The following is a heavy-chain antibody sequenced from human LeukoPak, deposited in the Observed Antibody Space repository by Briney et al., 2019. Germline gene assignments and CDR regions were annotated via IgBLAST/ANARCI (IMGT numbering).Heavy chain of an antibody. D-gene: IGHD3-10*01. CDR1: GGSISSSSYY. Sequence: SETLSLTCTVSGGSISSSSYYWGWIRQPPGKGLEWIGSIYYSGSTYYNPSLKSRVTISVDTSKNQFSLKLSSVTAADTAVYYCARDEDYYGSGSYYKHNWFDPWGQGTLVTVSS. V-gene: IGHV4-39*07. J-gene: IGHJ5*02. CDR2: IYYSGST. CDR3: ARDEDYYGSGSYYKHNWFDP.